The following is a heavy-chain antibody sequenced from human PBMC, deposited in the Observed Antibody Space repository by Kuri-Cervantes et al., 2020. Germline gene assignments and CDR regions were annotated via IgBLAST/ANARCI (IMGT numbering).Heavy chain of an antibody. D-gene: IGHD6-19*01. CDR2: ISTYNGDT. CDR1: GGTFSSYA. V-gene: IGHV1-18*01. J-gene: IGHJ4*02. CDR3: ATNTPRIAVAGTWVYYFDY. Sequence: ASVKVSCKASGGTFSSYAISWVRQAPGQGLEWMGWISTYNGDTNYAQKFQGRVTMTEDTSTDTAYMELSSLRSEDTAVYYCATNTPRIAVAGTWVYYFDYWGQGTLVTVSS.